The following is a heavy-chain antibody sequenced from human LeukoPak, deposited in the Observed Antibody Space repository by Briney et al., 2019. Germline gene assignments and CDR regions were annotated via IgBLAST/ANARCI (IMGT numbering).Heavy chain of an antibody. V-gene: IGHV1-2*02. D-gene: IGHD2-2*01. Sequence: ASVKVSCKASGYTFTGYYIHWVRQAPGQGLEWMGWINPNSGGTNYAQKFQGRVTMTRDTSISTAYMELSRLRSDDTAVYYCARYKRTSARYCSSTSCPDDAFDIWGQGTMVTVSS. CDR1: GYTFTGYY. J-gene: IGHJ3*02. CDR2: INPNSGGT. CDR3: ARYKRTSARYCSSTSCPDDAFDI.